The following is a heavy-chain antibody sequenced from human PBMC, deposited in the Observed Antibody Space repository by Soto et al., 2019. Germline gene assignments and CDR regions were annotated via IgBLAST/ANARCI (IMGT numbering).Heavy chain of an antibody. Sequence: PSETLSLTCAVYGGYFSGYYWSWIRQPPGKGLEWIGEINHSGSTNYNPSLKSRVTISVDTSKNQFSLKLSSVTAADTAVYYCGRGTYSSWSGTLAFDYWGQGTLVTVS. V-gene: IGHV4-34*01. J-gene: IGHJ4*02. CDR3: GRGTYSSWSGTLAFDY. D-gene: IGHD6-6*01. CDR2: INHSGST. CDR1: GGYFSGYY.